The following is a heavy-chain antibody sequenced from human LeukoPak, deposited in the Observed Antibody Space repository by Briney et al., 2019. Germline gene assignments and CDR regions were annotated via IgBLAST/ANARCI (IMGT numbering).Heavy chain of an antibody. J-gene: IGHJ4*02. V-gene: IGHV4-59*12. CDR3: ARDIGYCSSTSCYTTFDY. CDR1: GGSISSYY. Sequence: SETLSLTCTVSGGSISSYYWSWIRRPPGKGLEWIGYIYYSGSTNYNPSLKSRVTMSVDTSKNQFSLKLRSVTAADTAVYYCARDIGYCSSTSCYTTFDYWGQGTLVTVSS. CDR2: IYYSGST. D-gene: IGHD2-2*02.